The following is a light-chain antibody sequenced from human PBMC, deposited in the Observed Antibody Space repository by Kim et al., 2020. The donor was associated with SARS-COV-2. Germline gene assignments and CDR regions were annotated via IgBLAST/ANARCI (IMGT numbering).Light chain of an antibody. V-gene: IGKV1-5*01. CDR3: QQYRDYPLT. CDR2: DAS. Sequence: SASVGDRVTITCRASQSIDSWLAWYQQRPGKAPKLLIYDASSLESGVPSRFSGSGSGTEFTLTISSLQPDDFATYYCQQYRDYPLTFGGGAKVGI. J-gene: IGKJ4*01. CDR1: QSIDSW.